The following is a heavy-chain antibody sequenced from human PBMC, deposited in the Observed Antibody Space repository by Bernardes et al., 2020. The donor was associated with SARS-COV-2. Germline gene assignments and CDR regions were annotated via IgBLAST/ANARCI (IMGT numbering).Heavy chain of an antibody. CDR2: INPNSGGT. Sequence: ASVKVSCKASGYTFTGYYMHWVRQAPGQGLEWMGWINPNSGGTNYAQKFQGRVTMTRDTSISTAYMELSRLRSDDTAVYYCARDRSITIFGVVTISEFDYWGQGTLVTVSS. V-gene: IGHV1-2*02. CDR3: ARDRSITIFGVVTISEFDY. CDR1: GYTFTGYY. D-gene: IGHD3-3*01. J-gene: IGHJ4*02.